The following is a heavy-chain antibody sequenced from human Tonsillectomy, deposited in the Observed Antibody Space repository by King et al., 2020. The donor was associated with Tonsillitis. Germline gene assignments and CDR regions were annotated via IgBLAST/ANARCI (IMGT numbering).Heavy chain of an antibody. Sequence: VQLQESGPGLVKPSETLSLTCTVSGGSLSSYYWSWIRQPPGKGLGWIWYIYYSGSTNYNPALQSRLTISADTSKNQFSLKLSSVAASDTAVYYCARVLLRDAYNYDSWGQGTLVTVSS. J-gene: IGHJ5*01. CDR2: IYYSGST. CDR1: GGSLSSYY. CDR3: ARVLLRDAYNYDS. D-gene: IGHD5-24*01. V-gene: IGHV4-59*01.